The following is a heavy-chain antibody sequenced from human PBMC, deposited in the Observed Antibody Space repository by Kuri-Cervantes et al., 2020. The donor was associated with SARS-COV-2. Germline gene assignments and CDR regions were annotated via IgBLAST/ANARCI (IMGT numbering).Heavy chain of an antibody. J-gene: IGHJ4*02. CDR1: GGSISSHY. Sequence: SETLSLTCTVSGGSISSHYWSWIRQPPGKGLEWIGYIYYSGSTNYNPSLKSRVTISVDTSKNQFSLKLSSVTAADTAVYYCARVKTIFGVAPFDYWGQGTLVTVSS. CDR2: IYYSGST. CDR3: ARVKTIFGVAPFDY. D-gene: IGHD3-3*01. V-gene: IGHV4-59*11.